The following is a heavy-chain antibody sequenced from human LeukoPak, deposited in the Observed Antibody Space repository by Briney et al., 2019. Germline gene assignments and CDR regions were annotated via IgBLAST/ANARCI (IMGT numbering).Heavy chain of an antibody. J-gene: IGHJ4*02. Sequence: GGSLRLSCAAAGFTFGDYYMSWVRQAPGKGREWVSYISRSVTTIHYADSVKGRFTISRNNTKNSLSLQMNSLRADDTAVYYSVRSYSAYPSFDYWGQGTLVTVSS. CDR2: ISRSVTTI. CDR1: GFTFGDYY. CDR3: VRSYSAYPSFDY. V-gene: IGHV3-11*01. D-gene: IGHD5-12*01.